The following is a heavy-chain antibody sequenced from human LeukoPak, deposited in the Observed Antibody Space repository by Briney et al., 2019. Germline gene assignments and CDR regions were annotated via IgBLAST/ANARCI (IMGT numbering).Heavy chain of an antibody. CDR3: SRDPDNYDFWSGYSLDP. CDR2: IIPIFGTA. V-gene: IGHV1-69*01. Sequence: SVKVSCKASGGTFSSYAISWVRQAPGQGLEWMGGIIPIFGTANYAQKFQGRVTITADESTSTAYMELTRLRSEDTAVYYCSRDPDNYDFWSGYSLDPWGQGTLVTVSS. J-gene: IGHJ5*02. D-gene: IGHD3-3*01. CDR1: GGTFSSYA.